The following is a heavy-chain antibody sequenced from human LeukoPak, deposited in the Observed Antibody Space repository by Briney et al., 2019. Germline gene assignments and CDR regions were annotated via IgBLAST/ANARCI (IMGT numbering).Heavy chain of an antibody. J-gene: IGHJ4*02. D-gene: IGHD3-22*01. CDR1: GFTFSNYA. CDR2: ISYDGSSK. CDR3: AKDPTYYYDSSGYLFDY. V-gene: IGHV3-30-3*01. Sequence: GGSLRLSCAASGFTFSNYAILWVRQAPGKGLEWVAVISYDGSSKNFADSVKGRFTISRDNSKNTLYLQMNSLRAEDTAVYYCAKDPTYYYDSSGYLFDYWGQGTLVTVSS.